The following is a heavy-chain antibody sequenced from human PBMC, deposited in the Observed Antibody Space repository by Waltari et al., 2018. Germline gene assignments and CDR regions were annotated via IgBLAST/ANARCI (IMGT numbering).Heavy chain of an antibody. Sequence: QVQLQQWGAGLLKPSETLSLTCAVSCGSSSGSHRAWILRPPGKGLEWIGESNQSGSANYNPSLKSRVTISVDTSKNQFSLKLSSVTAADTAVYYCARGGYCSSTSCYRYFDYWGQGTLVTVSS. CDR1: CGSSSGSH. J-gene: IGHJ4*02. V-gene: IGHV4-34*01. CDR2: SNQSGSA. CDR3: ARGGYCSSTSCYRYFDY. D-gene: IGHD2-2*01.